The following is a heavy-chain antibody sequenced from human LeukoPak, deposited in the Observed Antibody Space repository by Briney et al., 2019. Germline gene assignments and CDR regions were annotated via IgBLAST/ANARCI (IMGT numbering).Heavy chain of an antibody. CDR3: ARGGYCSSTSCYALDV. V-gene: IGHV4-31*03. D-gene: IGHD2-2*01. J-gene: IGHJ6*04. CDR1: GGSISSGGYY. Sequence: SQTLSLTCTVSGGSISSGGYYWSWIRQHPGKGLEWIGYIYYSGSTYYNPSLKSRVTISVDTSKNQFSLELSSVTAADTAVYYCARGGYCSSTSCYALDVWGKGTTVTVSS. CDR2: IYYSGST.